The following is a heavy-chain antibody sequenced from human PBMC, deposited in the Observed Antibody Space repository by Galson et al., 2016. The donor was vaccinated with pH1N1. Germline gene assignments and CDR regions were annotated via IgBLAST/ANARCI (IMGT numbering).Heavy chain of an antibody. CDR2: IDWDDDK. Sequence: PALVKPTQTRTLTCTFSGFSLSTSGMCVSWIRQPPGKALEWLALIDWDDDKYYSTPLKTRLTISKETSKHQVVPTMTNMDPVDTATYYCARFNYGDYVNYFDYWGQGTLVTVSS. V-gene: IGHV2-70*01. J-gene: IGHJ4*02. CDR3: ARFNYGDYVNYFDY. D-gene: IGHD4-17*01. CDR1: GFSLSTSGMC.